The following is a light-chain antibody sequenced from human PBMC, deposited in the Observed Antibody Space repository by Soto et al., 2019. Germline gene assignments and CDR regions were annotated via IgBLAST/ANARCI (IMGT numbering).Light chain of an antibody. V-gene: IGLV2-14*01. J-gene: IGLJ3*02. CDR1: NNDVGAYNY. Sequence: QSALTQPASVSGSPGQSITISCTGSNNDVGAYNYVSWYQQHPGKAPKLIIYEVKNQPSGVSHRFSGSKSGNTASLTISGLQADDEADYYCASYTISSTRVFGGGTKVTVL. CDR3: ASYTISSTRV. CDR2: EVK.